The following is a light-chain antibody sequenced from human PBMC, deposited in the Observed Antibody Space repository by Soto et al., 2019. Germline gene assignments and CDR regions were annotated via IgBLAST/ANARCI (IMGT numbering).Light chain of an antibody. CDR2: GAS. V-gene: IGKV3-20*01. J-gene: IGKJ1*01. CDR1: QSVRTN. Sequence: EIVLTQSPGTLSLSPGERATLSCRASQSVRTNLAWYQQKPGLAPRLLISGASTRATTIPARFSGSGSGTDFTLTISRLEPEDFAVYYCQQYGSSGTFGQGTKVDIK. CDR3: QQYGSSGT.